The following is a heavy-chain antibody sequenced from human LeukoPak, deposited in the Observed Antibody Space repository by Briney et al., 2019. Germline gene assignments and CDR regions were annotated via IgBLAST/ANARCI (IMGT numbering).Heavy chain of an antibody. CDR3: SRDATGDH. Sequence: GGSLRLSCAVSGFTFSDHYMDWVRQAPGKGLEWVGRSRNRAKSYTTDYAASVKGRFTISRDDSKSTLYLQMNSLETEDTAVYYCSRDATGDHWGQGTLVSISS. V-gene: IGHV3-72*01. CDR1: GFTFSDHY. CDR2: SRNRAKSYTT. J-gene: IGHJ4*02.